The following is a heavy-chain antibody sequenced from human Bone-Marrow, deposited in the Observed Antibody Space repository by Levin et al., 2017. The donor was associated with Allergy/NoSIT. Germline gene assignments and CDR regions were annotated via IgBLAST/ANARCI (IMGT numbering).Heavy chain of an antibody. CDR1: GYSISSGYY. D-gene: IGHD6-13*01. CDR3: AGYAGSWFRNWFDP. J-gene: IGHJ5*02. CDR2: INHSGST. V-gene: IGHV4-38-2*01. Sequence: GSLRLSCAVSGYSISSGYYWGWIRQPPGKGLEWIGSINHSGSTYYNPSLKSRITISVDTSKNQFSLKLSSVTAADTAIYYCAGYAGSWFRNWFDPWGQGTLVTVSS.